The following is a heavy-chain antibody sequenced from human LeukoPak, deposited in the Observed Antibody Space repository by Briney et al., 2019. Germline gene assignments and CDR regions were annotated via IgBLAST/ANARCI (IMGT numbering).Heavy chain of an antibody. CDR1: GFTVSSSF. Sequence: GGSLRLSCAASGFTVSSSFLSWVRQAPGKGLEWLSILYSDGARTQYADSAKGRFTISRDNSKNTLYLQMNSLRAEDTALYYCARLISGSYHLYFDDWGLGTMVTVSS. CDR2: LYSDGART. D-gene: IGHD3-10*01. V-gene: IGHV3-66*01. J-gene: IGHJ4*02. CDR3: ARLISGSYHLYFDD.